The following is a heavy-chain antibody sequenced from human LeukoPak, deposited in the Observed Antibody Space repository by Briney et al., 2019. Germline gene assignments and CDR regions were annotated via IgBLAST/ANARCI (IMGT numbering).Heavy chain of an antibody. V-gene: IGHV4-4*07. CDR3: AREPNFDLIQNAFDI. CDR1: GGSISGYN. D-gene: IGHD3/OR15-3a*01. J-gene: IGHJ3*02. Sequence: SETLSLTCTISGGSISGYNWSWIRQPAGKGLEWIGRIYSSGSTNYNPSLKSRVTMSVDTSKNQFSLKLSSVTAADTAVYYCAREPNFDLIQNAFDIWGQGTMVTVSS. CDR2: IYSSGST.